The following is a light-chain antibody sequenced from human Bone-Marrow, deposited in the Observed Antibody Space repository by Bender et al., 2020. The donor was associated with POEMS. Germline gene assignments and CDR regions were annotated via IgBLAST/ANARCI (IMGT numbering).Light chain of an antibody. Sequence: QSALTQPASVSGSPGQSITISCTGATSDVGTYYIVSWYQQHPGKAPKLIIYQGTNRPSGVSSRFSGSESGNTASLTISGLQTEDEADYYCTSYTTSSTYVFGTATKVTVL. CDR2: QGT. V-gene: IGLV2-14*02. J-gene: IGLJ1*01. CDR3: TSYTTSSTYV. CDR1: TSDVGTYYI.